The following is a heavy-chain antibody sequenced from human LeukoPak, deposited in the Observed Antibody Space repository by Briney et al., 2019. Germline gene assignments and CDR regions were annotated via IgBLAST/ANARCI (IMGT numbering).Heavy chain of an antibody. V-gene: IGHV3-33*01. CDR3: ARDVFADSSGGSFNF. CDR1: GFSFDTHG. J-gene: IGHJ4*02. CDR2: IWYDGSKK. D-gene: IGHD3-16*01. Sequence: GGSLRLSCAASGFSFDTHGMHWVRQAPGKGLEWVAVIWYDGSKKYYADSVKGRFTISRDNSKKSLFLQMNSLRAEDTALYYCARDVFADSSGGSFNFWGQGTLVTVSS.